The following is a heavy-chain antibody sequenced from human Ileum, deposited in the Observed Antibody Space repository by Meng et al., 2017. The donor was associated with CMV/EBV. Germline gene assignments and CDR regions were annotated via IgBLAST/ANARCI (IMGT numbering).Heavy chain of an antibody. V-gene: IGHV3-7*01. J-gene: IGHJ4*02. D-gene: IGHD2-15*01. Sequence: GESLKISCAVSGFTYSNFWMSWVRQSPGMGLEWVANIKQDGSATYYADSVKGRFTISRDTAKNSLYLQMDNLRADDTAVYYCVREDIVVFDYWGQGTLVTVSS. CDR3: VREDIVVFDY. CDR2: IKQDGSAT. CDR1: GFTYSNFW.